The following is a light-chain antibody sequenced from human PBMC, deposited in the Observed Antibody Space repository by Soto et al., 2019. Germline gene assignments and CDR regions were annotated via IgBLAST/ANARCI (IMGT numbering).Light chain of an antibody. V-gene: IGKV1-12*01. CDR2: ATS. J-gene: IGKJ3*01. CDR3: QQASSFPLS. CDR1: QSVNGW. Sequence: DIQMTQSPSSVSASVGDTVTITCRASQSVNGWLSWYQQKPGKAPKLLIYATSSLQSGVPSRFSGRGSGTDFTLAITSLQPEDFATYYCQQASSFPLSFGAGTKVDI.